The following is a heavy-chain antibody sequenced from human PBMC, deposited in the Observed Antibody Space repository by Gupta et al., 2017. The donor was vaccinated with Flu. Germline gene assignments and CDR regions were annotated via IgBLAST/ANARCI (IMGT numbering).Heavy chain of an antibody. Sequence: EVQLVESGGGLVKPGGSLRLSCAASGFTFSSYSMNWVRQAPGKGLEWVSSISSSSSYIYYADSVKGRFTISRDNAKNSLYLQMNSLRAEDTAVYYCARVSGSGWEYYFDYWGQGTLVTVSS. D-gene: IGHD6-19*01. J-gene: IGHJ4*02. CDR3: ARVSGSGWEYYFDY. V-gene: IGHV3-21*01. CDR2: ISSSSSYI. CDR1: GFTFSSYS.